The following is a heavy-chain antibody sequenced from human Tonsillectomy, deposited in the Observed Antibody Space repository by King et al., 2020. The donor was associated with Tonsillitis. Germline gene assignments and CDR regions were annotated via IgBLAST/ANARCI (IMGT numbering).Heavy chain of an antibody. J-gene: IGHJ4*02. D-gene: IGHD6-19*01. CDR3: AKAGQWLVTFDY. Sequence: QLVQSGGGLVQPGGSLRLSCAASGFTFSSYAMSWVRQAPGKGLELVSAISGSDNSTYYADSVKGRFTISRDNSKNTLYLQMNSLRAEDTAVYYCAKAGQWLVTFDYWGQGTLVTVSS. CDR1: GFTFSSYA. V-gene: IGHV3-23*04. CDR2: ISGSDNST.